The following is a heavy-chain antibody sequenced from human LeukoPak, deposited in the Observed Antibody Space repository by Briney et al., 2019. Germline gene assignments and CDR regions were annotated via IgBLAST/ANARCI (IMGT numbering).Heavy chain of an antibody. Sequence: SETLSLTCAVYGGSFSGYYWSWIRQPPGKGLEWIGEINHSGSTNYNPSLKSRVTVSVDTSKNQFSLYLNSVTAADTAVYYCARGQYRRDYWAQGTLVTVSS. CDR3: ARGQYRRDY. J-gene: IGHJ4*02. CDR1: GGSFSGYY. V-gene: IGHV4-34*01. D-gene: IGHD2-2*01. CDR2: INHSGST.